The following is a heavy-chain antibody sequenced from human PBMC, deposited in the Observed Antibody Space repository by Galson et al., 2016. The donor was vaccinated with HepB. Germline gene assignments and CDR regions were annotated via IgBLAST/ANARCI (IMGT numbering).Heavy chain of an antibody. D-gene: IGHD2-15*01. CDR2: IHNDGST. Sequence: SLRLSCAASGFTIENHYMTWVRQAPGKGLEWVSVIHNDGSTYYADSVKGRFIISRDYSKNRLYLHMNSVRVEDTAVYHCLLVAALELWGQGTRVTVSS. CDR1: GFTIENHY. CDR3: LLVAALEL. J-gene: IGHJ4*02. V-gene: IGHV3-53*01.